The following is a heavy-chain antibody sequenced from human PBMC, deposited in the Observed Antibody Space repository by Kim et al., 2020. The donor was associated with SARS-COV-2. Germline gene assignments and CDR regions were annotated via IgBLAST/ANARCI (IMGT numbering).Heavy chain of an antibody. CDR2: ISSSSSYT. D-gene: IGHD3-10*01. CDR1: GFTFSDYY. V-gene: IGHV3-11*03. Sequence: GGSLRLSCAASGFTFSDYYMSWIRQAPGKGLEWVSYISSSSSYTNYADSVKGRFTISRDNAKNSLYLQMNSLRAEDTAVYYCARFGEGDSYYYGMDVWGQGTTVTVSS. CDR3: ARFGEGDSYYYGMDV. J-gene: IGHJ6*02.